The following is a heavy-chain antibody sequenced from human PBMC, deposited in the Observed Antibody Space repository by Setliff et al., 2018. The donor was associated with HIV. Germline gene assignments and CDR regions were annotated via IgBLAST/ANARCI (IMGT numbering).Heavy chain of an antibody. J-gene: IGHJ3*02. V-gene: IGHV1-69*13. CDR1: GGSFNTYA. Sequence: GASVKVSCKSSGGSFNTYAINWVRQAPGQGLEWMGGIISIFDKANYAQKFHGRLTITADDSTRTVNMELNSLGSGDTAVYYCARGGVRGYSYGEAFDIWGQGTLVTVSS. D-gene: IGHD5-18*01. CDR3: ARGGVRGYSYGEAFDI. CDR2: IISIFDKA.